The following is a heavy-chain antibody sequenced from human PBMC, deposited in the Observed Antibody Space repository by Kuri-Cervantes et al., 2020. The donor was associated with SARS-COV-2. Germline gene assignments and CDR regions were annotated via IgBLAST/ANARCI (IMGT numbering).Heavy chain of an antibody. V-gene: IGHV1-3*01. D-gene: IGHD6-6*01. CDR1: GYTFTSYA. CDR2: INAGNGNA. CDR3: ARHSSSSKEAYYGMDV. Sequence: ASVKVSCKASGYTFTSYAMHWVRQAPGQRLEWMGWINAGNGNAKYSQKFQGRVTITRDTSASTAYMELSSLRSDDTAVYYCARHSSSSKEAYYGMDVWGQGTTVTVSS. J-gene: IGHJ6*02.